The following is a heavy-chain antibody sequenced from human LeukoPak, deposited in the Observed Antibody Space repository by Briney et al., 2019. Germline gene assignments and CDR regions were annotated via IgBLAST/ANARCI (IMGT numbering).Heavy chain of an antibody. V-gene: IGHV4-59*08. CDR1: GGSISSYY. CDR3: ARTTVTRSFDY. D-gene: IGHD4-17*01. J-gene: IGHJ4*02. Sequence: SETLSLTCTVSGGSISSYYWSWIRQPPGKGLEWIGSIYHSGSTYYNPSLKSRVTISVDTSKNQFSLKLSSVTAADTAVYYCARTTVTRSFDYWGQGTLVTVSS. CDR2: IYHSGST.